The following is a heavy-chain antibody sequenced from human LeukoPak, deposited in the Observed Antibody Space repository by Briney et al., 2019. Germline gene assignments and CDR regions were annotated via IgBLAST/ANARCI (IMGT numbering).Heavy chain of an antibody. J-gene: IGHJ3*02. Sequence: SETLSLTCTVSGGSISSYYWSWIRQPPGKGLEWIGYIYYSGSTNYNPSPKSRVTISVDTSKNQFSLKLSSVTAADTAVYYCASSIAEDAFDIWGQGTMVTVSS. CDR2: IYYSGST. CDR1: GGSISSYY. CDR3: ASSIAEDAFDI. D-gene: IGHD2/OR15-2a*01. V-gene: IGHV4-59*08.